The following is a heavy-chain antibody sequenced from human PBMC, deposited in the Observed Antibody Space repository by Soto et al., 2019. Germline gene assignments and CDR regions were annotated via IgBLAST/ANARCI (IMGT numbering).Heavy chain of an antibody. V-gene: IGHV3-30*18. D-gene: IGHD3-22*01. CDR1: GFTFSSYG. CDR3: AKPLYDSSGYPPDYYYYGMDV. J-gene: IGHJ6*02. Sequence: QVQLVESGGGVVQPGRSLRLSCAASGFTFSSYGMHWVRQAPGNGLECVAVISYDGSNKYYADSVKGRFTISRDNSKNTLYLQMNSLRAEDTAVYYCAKPLYDSSGYPPDYYYYGMDVWGQGTTVTVSS. CDR2: ISYDGSNK.